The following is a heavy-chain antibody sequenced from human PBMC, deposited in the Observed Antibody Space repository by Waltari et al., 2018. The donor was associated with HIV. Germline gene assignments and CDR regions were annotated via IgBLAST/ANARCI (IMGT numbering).Heavy chain of an antibody. CDR2: ISHDDKSI. D-gene: IGHD5-18*01. CDR3: AREMVTVFVDY. Sequence: VESGGGLVKPGGSLRLSCAASGFTFGDYYMSWLRQAPGRGPEWLAYISHDDKSIFYAASVRGRFTISRDNAKNSVFLQMNSLRAEDSAVYYCAREMVTVFVDYWGQGTLVAVSS. V-gene: IGHV3-11*04. J-gene: IGHJ4*02. CDR1: GFTFGDYY.